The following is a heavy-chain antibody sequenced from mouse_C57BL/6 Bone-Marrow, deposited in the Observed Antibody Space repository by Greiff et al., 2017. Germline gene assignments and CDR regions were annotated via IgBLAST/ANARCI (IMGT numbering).Heavy chain of an antibody. Sequence: VQLQQPGAELVRPGASVKLSCKASGYTFTSYWINWVKQRPGQGLEWIGNIYPSDSYTNYNQKFKDKATLTVDKSSSTAYMQLSSPTSEDSAVYYCTRGGLVGYYAMDYWGQGTSVTVSS. CDR2: IYPSDSYT. CDR3: TRGGLVGYYAMDY. CDR1: GYTFTSYW. J-gene: IGHJ4*01. D-gene: IGHD2-12*01. V-gene: IGHV1-69*02.